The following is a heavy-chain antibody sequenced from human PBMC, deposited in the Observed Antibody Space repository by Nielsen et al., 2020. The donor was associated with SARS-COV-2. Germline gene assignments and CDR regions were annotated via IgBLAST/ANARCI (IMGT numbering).Heavy chain of an antibody. V-gene: IGHV1-69*06. D-gene: IGHD3-22*01. Sequence: SVKVSCKASGYSFTTYYMHWVRQAPGQGLEWMGGIIPIFGTANYAQKFQGRVTITADKSTSTAYMELSSLRSEDTAVYYCARTYYDSSGYYGEDYWGQGTLVTVSS. CDR2: IIPIFGTA. CDR1: GYSFTTYY. J-gene: IGHJ4*02. CDR3: ARTYYDSSGYYGEDY.